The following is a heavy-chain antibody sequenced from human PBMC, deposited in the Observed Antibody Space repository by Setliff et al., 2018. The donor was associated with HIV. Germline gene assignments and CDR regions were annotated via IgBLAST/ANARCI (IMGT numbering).Heavy chain of an antibody. CDR1: GYTFTSYG. J-gene: IGHJ3*02. Sequence: ASVKVSCKASGYTFTSYGISWVRQAPGQGLEWMGWISAYDGNTNYAQKLQGRVTMTTDTSTSTAYMEPRSLRSDDTAVYYCARGGFTMIVVGEDAFDIWGQGTMVTVSS. V-gene: IGHV1-18*01. CDR2: ISAYDGNT. D-gene: IGHD3-22*01. CDR3: ARGGFTMIVVGEDAFDI.